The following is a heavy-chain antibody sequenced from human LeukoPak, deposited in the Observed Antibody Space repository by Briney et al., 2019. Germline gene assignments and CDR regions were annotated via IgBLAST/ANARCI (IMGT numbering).Heavy chain of an antibody. J-gene: IGHJ4*02. CDR1: GYTFTSYG. V-gene: IGHV1-18*01. CDR2: ISAYNGNT. D-gene: IGHD6-6*01. CDR3: ARAEGTIAARPDVLWLPFDY. Sequence: ASVKVSCKASGYTFTSYGISWVRQAPGQGLEWMGWISAYNGNTNYAQKLQGRVTMTTDTSTSTAYMELRSLRSDDTAVYYCARAEGTIAARPDVLWLPFDYWGQGTLVTVSS.